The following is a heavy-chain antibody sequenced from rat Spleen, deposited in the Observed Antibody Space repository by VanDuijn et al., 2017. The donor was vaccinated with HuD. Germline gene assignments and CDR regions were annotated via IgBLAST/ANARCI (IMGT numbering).Heavy chain of an antibody. CDR1: GFTFSDYN. D-gene: IGHD4-3*01. Sequence: EVQLVESGGGLVQPGRSLKLSCAASGFTFSDYNMAWVRQAPKKGLEWVATISYDGGTTYYRDSVKDRFTISRDNTKSTLYLQMDSLRSEDTATYYCARHNSGYGYFDYWGQGVMVTVSS. CDR2: ISYDGGTT. J-gene: IGHJ2*01. V-gene: IGHV5-7*01. CDR3: ARHNSGYGYFDY.